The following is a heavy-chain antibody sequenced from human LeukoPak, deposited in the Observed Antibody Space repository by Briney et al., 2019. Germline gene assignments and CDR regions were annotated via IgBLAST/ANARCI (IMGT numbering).Heavy chain of an antibody. D-gene: IGHD6-13*01. J-gene: IGHJ4*02. CDR1: GGTFSSYA. V-gene: IGHV1-69*13. CDR3: ARDWDSSSRVGY. Sequence: ASVTVSCKASGGTFSSYAISWVRQAPGQGREWMGGIIPIFGTANYAQKFQGRVTITADESTSTAYMELSSLRSEDTAVYYCARDWDSSSRVGYWGQGTLVTVSS. CDR2: IIPIFGTA.